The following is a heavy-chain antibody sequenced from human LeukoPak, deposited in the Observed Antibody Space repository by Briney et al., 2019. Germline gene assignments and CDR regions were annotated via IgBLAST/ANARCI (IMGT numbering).Heavy chain of an antibody. CDR2: INNRGDT. CDR1: GTSFTHYY. V-gene: IGHV4-34*01. D-gene: IGHD1/OR15-1a*01. CDR3: ARGPGTVGLSP. J-gene: IGHJ5*02. Sequence: SETLSLTCNVSGTSFTHYYWSWIRQTPEKGPEWIGQINNRGDTSYNPSLRSRITLSVDRSKNQFSLKVTSVTAADTGVYYRARGPGTVGLSPWGQGTLVTVSS.